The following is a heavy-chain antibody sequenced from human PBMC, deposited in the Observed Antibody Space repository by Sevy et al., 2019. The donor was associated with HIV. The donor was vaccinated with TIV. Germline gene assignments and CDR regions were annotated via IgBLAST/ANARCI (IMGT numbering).Heavy chain of an antibody. CDR1: GVSISSHF. Sequence: SETLSLTCSVSGVSISSHFWSWIRQPPGKGLEWIGYFYLSGSANYHPSLKSRVTISGDTSKNQFSLKLTSVTAADTAVYYCAREVYFYSSGFSAGMDVWGQGTTVTVSS. V-gene: IGHV4-59*11. CDR3: AREVYFYSSGFSAGMDV. J-gene: IGHJ6*02. D-gene: IGHD3-10*01. CDR2: FYLSGSA.